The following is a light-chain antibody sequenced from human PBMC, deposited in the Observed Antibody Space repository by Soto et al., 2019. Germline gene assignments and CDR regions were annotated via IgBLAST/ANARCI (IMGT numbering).Light chain of an antibody. CDR2: LNSDGRH. CDR1: SRHSSYA. V-gene: IGLV4-69*01. CDR3: QTWGTGILA. J-gene: IGLJ2*01. Sequence: QLVLTQSPSASASLGASVKLTCTLSSRHSSYAIAWHQQQPEKGPRYLMKLNSDGRHTKGDGIPDRFSGSSSGTERYLTISSLQSEDEADYYCQTWGTGILAFGGGTKVTVL.